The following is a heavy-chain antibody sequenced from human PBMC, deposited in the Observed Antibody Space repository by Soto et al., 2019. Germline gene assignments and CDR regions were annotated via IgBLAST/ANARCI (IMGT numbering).Heavy chain of an antibody. CDR2: ISAGGGST. CDR3: AHPRGYGVFDAYDV. Sequence: GGTLRLSCAASGFTFSTYAMSWVRQAPGKGLEWASAISAGGGSTYYADSVKGRFTISRDNFINTLYLQMNSLRTEDTAVYYCAHPRGYGVFDAYDVWGGGAMVTV. CDR1: GFTFSTYA. V-gene: IGHV3-23*01. J-gene: IGHJ3*01. D-gene: IGHD4-17*01.